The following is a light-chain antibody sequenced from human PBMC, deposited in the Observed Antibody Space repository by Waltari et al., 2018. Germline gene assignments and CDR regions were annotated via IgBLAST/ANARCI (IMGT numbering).Light chain of an antibody. J-gene: IGLJ2*01. CDR2: DDS. Sequence: SYVLTQPPSVSVAPGQTARITCGGNGIGSESVHWYQQKPGQAPVLVVYDDSDRPSGIPGGLSGSNSGTTATLTSSGVEAGDEADYYCQVWHSSSDHVVFGGGTKLTVL. V-gene: IGLV3-21*02. CDR1: GIGSES. CDR3: QVWHSSSDHVV.